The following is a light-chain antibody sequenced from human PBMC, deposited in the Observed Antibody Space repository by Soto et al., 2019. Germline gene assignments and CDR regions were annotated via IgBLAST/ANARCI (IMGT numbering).Light chain of an antibody. V-gene: IGKV1-39*01. J-gene: IGKJ4*01. CDR1: QSINSH. Sequence: DIQMTQSPPSLSASVGDRVTITCRASQSINSHLNWYQQKPGKAPNLLIYAASNLQSGVPARFSGSGSGTDFTLTISTLQPEDFATYYCQQTYSTPLTFGGGT. CDR3: QQTYSTPLT. CDR2: AAS.